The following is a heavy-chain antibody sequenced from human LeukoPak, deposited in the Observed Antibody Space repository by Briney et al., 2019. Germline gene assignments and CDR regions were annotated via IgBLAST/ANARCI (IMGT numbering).Heavy chain of an antibody. CDR1: GFTFSISA. Sequence: PGGSLRLSCAASGFTFSISAMSWVRQAPGKGLEWVSTISNNGDSTYYADSVKGRFTNSRDNSKNTLYLQMNSLRAEDTAVYSCAKGARGDCFDPWGQGTLVTVSS. V-gene: IGHV3-23*01. D-gene: IGHD3-10*01. CDR2: ISNNGDST. J-gene: IGHJ5*02. CDR3: AKGARGDCFDP.